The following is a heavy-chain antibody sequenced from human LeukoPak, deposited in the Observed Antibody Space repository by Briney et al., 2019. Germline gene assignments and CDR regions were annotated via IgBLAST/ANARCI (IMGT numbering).Heavy chain of an antibody. CDR2: INAGNGNT. V-gene: IGHV1-3*01. CDR1: GYTFTSYA. Sequence: ASVKVSCKASGYTFTSYAMHWVRQAPGQRLERMGWINAGNGNTKYSQKFQGRVTITRDTSASTAYMELSSLRSEDTAVYYCAKGHLVPAAHYGMDVWGQGTTVTVSS. D-gene: IGHD2-2*01. J-gene: IGHJ6*02. CDR3: AKGHLVPAAHYGMDV.